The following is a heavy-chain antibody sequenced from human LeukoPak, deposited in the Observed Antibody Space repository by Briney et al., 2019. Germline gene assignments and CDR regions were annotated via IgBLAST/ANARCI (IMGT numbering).Heavy chain of an antibody. CDR1: GGSISSYY. D-gene: IGHD3-10*01. Sequence: PSETLSLTCTVSGGSISSYYWSWIRQPPGKGLEWIGYIYYSGSTNYNPSLKSRVTISVDTSKNQFSLKLSYVTAADTAVYYCARHGPVVGLWFGELLGSNWFDPWGQGTLVTVSS. V-gene: IGHV4-59*08. J-gene: IGHJ5*02. CDR3: ARHGPVVGLWFGELLGSNWFDP. CDR2: IYYSGST.